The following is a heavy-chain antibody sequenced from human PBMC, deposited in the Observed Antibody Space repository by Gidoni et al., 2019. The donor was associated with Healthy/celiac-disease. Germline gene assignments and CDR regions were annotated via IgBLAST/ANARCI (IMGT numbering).Heavy chain of an antibody. CDR3: AHRPFYCSGGSCYSAFDI. CDR2: IYWADDK. V-gene: IGHV2-5*02. Sequence: QITLKESGPTLVKSTQTLTLTCPFSGFSLSTSGVGVGWIRQPPGKALEWLALIYWADDKRYSTSLKSRLTITKDTSKNQVVLTMTNMDPVDTATYYCAHRPFYCSGGSCYSAFDIWGQGTMVTVSS. CDR1: GFSLSTSGVG. D-gene: IGHD2-15*01. J-gene: IGHJ3*02.